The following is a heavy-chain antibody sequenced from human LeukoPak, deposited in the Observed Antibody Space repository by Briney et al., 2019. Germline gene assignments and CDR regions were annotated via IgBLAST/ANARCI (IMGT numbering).Heavy chain of an antibody. CDR1: GFTFSSYW. CDR3: ARVSYYDFWSGYPTDY. J-gene: IGHJ4*02. Sequence: PGGSLRLSCAASGFTFSSYWMHWVRQAPGKGLVWVSRLNSDGSSTSYADSVKGRFTISRDNAKNTLYLQMNSLRAEDTAVYYCARVSYYDFWSGYPTDYWGQGTLVTVSS. D-gene: IGHD3-3*01. CDR2: LNSDGSST. V-gene: IGHV3-74*01.